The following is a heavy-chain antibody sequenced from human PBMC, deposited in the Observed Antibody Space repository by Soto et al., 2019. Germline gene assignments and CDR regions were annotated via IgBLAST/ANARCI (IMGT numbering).Heavy chain of an antibody. CDR1: GYTFTSYG. J-gene: IGHJ6*02. V-gene: IGHV1-18*04. D-gene: IGHD3-3*01. Sequence: ASVKVSCKASGYTFTSYGISWVRQAPGQGLEWMGWISAYNGNTNYAQKLQGRVTMTTDTSTSTAYMELRSLRSDDTAVYYCARVKNYDFWNGYSPYGMDVWGQGTTVTVSS. CDR2: ISAYNGNT. CDR3: ARVKNYDFWNGYSPYGMDV.